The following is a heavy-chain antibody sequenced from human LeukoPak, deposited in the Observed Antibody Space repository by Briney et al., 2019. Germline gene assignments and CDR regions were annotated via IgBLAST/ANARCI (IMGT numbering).Heavy chain of an antibody. V-gene: IGHV4-39*07. J-gene: IGHJ4*02. CDR3: ARKYSGYDGLRY. Sequence: SETLSLTCTVSGGSISSSSYYWGWIRQPPGKGLEWIGSIYYSGSTYYNPSLKSRVTISVDTSKTQFSLRLSSVTAADTAVYYCARKYSGYDGLRYWGQGTLVTVSS. CDR1: GGSISSSSYY. D-gene: IGHD5-12*01. CDR2: IYYSGST.